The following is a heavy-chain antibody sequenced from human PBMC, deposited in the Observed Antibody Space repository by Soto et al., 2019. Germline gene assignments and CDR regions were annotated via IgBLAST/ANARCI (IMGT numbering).Heavy chain of an antibody. CDR2: ISAYNRNT. CDR3: ARDLAARPDWFAP. D-gene: IGHD6-6*01. Sequence: PGQGLEWMGWISAYNRNTKYAQKLQGRVTMTTDTSTSTAYMELRSLRSDDTAVYYCARDLAARPDWFAPWGQGTLVTGSP. J-gene: IGHJ5*02. V-gene: IGHV1-18*01.